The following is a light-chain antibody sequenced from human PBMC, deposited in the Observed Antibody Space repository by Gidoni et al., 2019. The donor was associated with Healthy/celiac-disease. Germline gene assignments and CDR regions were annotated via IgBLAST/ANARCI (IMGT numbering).Light chain of an antibody. J-gene: IGLJ3*02. V-gene: IGLV2-23*01. CDR3: CSYAGSSTPIEV. Sequence: QSALTQTASVSGSPGQSITIDCTGTSSDVGSYHLVSWYQKDPCKAPNLMIYEGSKGPSGGSNLFSGSKSGNTASLTISGLQSDDEAVYYCCSYAGSSTPIEVFGGGTKLPVL. CDR2: EGS. CDR1: SSDVGSYHL.